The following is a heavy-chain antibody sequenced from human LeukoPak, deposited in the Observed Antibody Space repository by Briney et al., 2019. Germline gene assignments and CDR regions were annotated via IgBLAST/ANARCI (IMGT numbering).Heavy chain of an antibody. V-gene: IGHV1-2*02. Sequence: ASVKVSCKASGYTFTGYFMHWVRQAPGQGLEWMGWINPNIGATKYARKFQGRVTMTRDTSISTAYMELSRLRSDDTAVYYCARPVYDILTGYYGHWFDPWGQGTLVTVSS. D-gene: IGHD3-9*01. J-gene: IGHJ5*02. CDR3: ARPVYDILTGYYGHWFDP. CDR1: GYTFTGYF. CDR2: INPNIGAT.